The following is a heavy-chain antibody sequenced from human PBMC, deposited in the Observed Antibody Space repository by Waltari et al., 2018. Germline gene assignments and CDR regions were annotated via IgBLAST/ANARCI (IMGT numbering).Heavy chain of an antibody. J-gene: IGHJ6*02. V-gene: IGHV3-15*01. CDR1: GFTFSNAW. D-gene: IGHD5-12*01. CDR2: NKSKTDGGTT. Sequence: EVQLVESGGGLVKPGGSLRLSCAASGFTFSNAWMSWVRQAPGKGLEWVGRNKSKTDGGTTDHAAPVKGMITISRYDLKNTLYLQMNSLKTEDTAVYYCSTLDGYNSPGMDVWGQGTTVTVSS. CDR3: STLDGYNSPGMDV.